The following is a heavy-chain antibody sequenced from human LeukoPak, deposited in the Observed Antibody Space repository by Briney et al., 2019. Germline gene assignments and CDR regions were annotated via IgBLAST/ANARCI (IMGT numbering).Heavy chain of an antibody. CDR1: GYTLTELS. J-gene: IGHJ3*02. CDR2: FDPEDGET. Sequence: ASVKVSCKVSGYTLTELSMHWVRQAPGKGLEWMGGFDPEDGETIYAQKFQGRVTMTEDTSTDTAYMELSSLRSEGTAVYYCATWIQLWPHAFDIWGQGTMVTVSS. D-gene: IGHD5-18*01. CDR3: ATWIQLWPHAFDI. V-gene: IGHV1-24*01.